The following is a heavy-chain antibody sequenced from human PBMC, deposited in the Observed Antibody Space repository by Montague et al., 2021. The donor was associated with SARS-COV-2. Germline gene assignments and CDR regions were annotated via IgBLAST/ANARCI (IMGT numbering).Heavy chain of an antibody. Sequence: PALVKPTQTLTLTCRFSGFSLSVSGMSVAWIRQSPGKALEWLGHIDWDDDKYYRTSLKTRLTISKDTSKNQVVLTMTNMDPVDTGTYYCARIPYGSGGAFDYWGQGTLVTVSS. CDR2: IDWDDDK. D-gene: IGHD3-10*01. CDR1: GFSLSVSGMS. V-gene: IGHV2-70*01. CDR3: ARIPYGSGGAFDY. J-gene: IGHJ4*02.